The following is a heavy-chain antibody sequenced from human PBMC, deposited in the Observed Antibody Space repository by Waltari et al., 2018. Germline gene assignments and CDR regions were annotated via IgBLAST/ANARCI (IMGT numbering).Heavy chain of an antibody. Sequence: EVQLVESGGGLVQPGGSLRLSCSASEFTFMYYWTPWVRPAPGKGLVWVSRISIDGSITTYADSVKGRFTVSRDNTRNTLYLQMNSLRAEDTAIYYCAREAAAPGSWYFDLWGRGTLVTVS. V-gene: IGHV3-74*01. J-gene: IGHJ2*01. CDR2: ISIDGSIT. CDR1: EFTFMYYW. D-gene: IGHD6-13*01. CDR3: AREAAAPGSWYFDL.